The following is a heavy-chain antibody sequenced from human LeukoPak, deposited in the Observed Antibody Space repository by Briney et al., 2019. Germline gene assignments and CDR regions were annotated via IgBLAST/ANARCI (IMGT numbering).Heavy chain of an antibody. J-gene: IGHJ6*02. V-gene: IGHV3-21*01. CDR3: AKWGYCSGGSCSGMDV. D-gene: IGHD2-15*01. CDR2: ISSSSYI. Sequence: GGSLRLSCAASGFTFSSYSMNWVRQAPGKGLEWVSSISSSSYIYYADSVKGRFTISRDNAKNSLYLQMNSLRAEDTAVYYCAKWGYCSGGSCSGMDVWGQGTTVTVSS. CDR1: GFTFSSYS.